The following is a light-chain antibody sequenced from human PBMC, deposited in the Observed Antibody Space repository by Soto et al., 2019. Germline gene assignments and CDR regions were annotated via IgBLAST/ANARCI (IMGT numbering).Light chain of an antibody. CDR2: GAS. CDR1: QSVSTY. CDR3: QQYKDSPRT. Sequence: EIVLTQSPGTLSLSPGEKVTLSCRASQSVSTYLAWYQQKPGQPPTLLIYGASTRISGIPDRFSGDGSGTDFTLTISRLDPDDFAVYYCQQYKDSPRTFGQGTKVEI. J-gene: IGKJ1*01. V-gene: IGKV3-20*01.